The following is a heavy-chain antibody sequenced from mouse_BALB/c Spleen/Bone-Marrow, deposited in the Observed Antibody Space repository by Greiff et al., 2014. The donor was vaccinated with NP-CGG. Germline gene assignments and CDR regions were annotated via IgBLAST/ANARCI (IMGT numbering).Heavy chain of an antibody. CDR3: TRDTTVVEGAMDY. Sequence: EVQLQQSGAVLARPGASVKTSCKASGYSFTSYWMHWVKQRPGQGLEWIGAIYPGNSDTSYNQKFKGKAKLTAVTSASTAYMELSSLTNEDSAVYYCTRDTTVVEGAMDYWGQGTSVTVSS. CDR2: IYPGNSDT. V-gene: IGHV1-5*01. J-gene: IGHJ4*01. D-gene: IGHD1-1*01. CDR1: GYSFTSYW.